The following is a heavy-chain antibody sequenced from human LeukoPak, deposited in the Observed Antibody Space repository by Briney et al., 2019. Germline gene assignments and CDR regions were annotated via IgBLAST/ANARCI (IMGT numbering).Heavy chain of an antibody. CDR3: ARDSYDDYYYYYGMDV. V-gene: IGHV3-30-3*01. CDR1: GFTFSSYA. J-gene: IGHJ6*02. CDR2: ISYDGSNK. Sequence: GGSLRLSCAASGFTFSSYAMHWVRQAPGKGLEWMAVISYDGSNKYYADSVKGRFTISRDNSKNTLYLQMNSLRAEDTAVYYCARDSYDDYYYYYGMDVWGQGTTVTVSS. D-gene: IGHD3-22*01.